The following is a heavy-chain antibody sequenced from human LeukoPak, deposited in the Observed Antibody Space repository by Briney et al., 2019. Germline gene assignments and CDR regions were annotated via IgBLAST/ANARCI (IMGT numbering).Heavy chain of an antibody. CDR1: GGSISNYY. J-gene: IGHJ5*02. D-gene: IGHD6-13*01. CDR2: IYYSGST. V-gene: IGHV4-59*01. Sequence: SETLSLTCTVSGGSISNYYWSWIRQPPGKGLEWIGYIYYSGSTTYSPSLKSRVTISVDTSKNQFSLKLSSVTAADTAFYYCARAPISSAGHNWFDPWGQGTLVTVSS. CDR3: ARAPISSAGHNWFDP.